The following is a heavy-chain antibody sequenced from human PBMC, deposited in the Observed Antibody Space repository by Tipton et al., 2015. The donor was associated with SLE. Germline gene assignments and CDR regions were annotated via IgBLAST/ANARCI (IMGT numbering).Heavy chain of an antibody. CDR3: ARGVLDF. CDR1: GGSINSAGYY. CDR2: IYHTGST. V-gene: IGHV4-31*03. Sequence: TLSLTCTVSGGSINSAGYYWTWIRPHPEKGLEWVAYIYHTGSTKYNPSLKSRLTMSIDTSKNQFSLNLSSVTAADTAVYYCARGVLDFWGQGTLVTVSS. J-gene: IGHJ4*02.